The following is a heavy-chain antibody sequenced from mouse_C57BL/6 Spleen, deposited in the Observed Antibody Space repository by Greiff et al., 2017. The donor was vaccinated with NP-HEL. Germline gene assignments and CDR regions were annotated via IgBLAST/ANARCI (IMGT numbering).Heavy chain of an antibody. J-gene: IGHJ3*01. CDR2: IDPENGDT. CDR3: TDRGFAY. CDR1: GFNIKDDY. Sequence: EVQRVESGAELVRPGASVKLSCTASGFNIKDDYMHWVKQRPEQGLEWIGWIDPENGDTEYASKFQGKATITADTSSNTAYLQLSSLTSEDTAVYYCTDRGFAYWGQGTLVTVSA. V-gene: IGHV14-4*01.